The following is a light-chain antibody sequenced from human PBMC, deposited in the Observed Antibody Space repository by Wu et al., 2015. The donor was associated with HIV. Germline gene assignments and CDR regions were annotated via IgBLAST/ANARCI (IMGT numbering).Light chain of an antibody. J-gene: IGKJ1*01. Sequence: EVALTQSPGTLSLSPGERATLSCRSSQTVTSSYLAWYQQKPGQAPRLLIYGATSRAIGIPDRFSGSGSEKDFTLTISRVEPEDFAVYYCQQYSSSPRTFGQGTKVEIK. CDR3: QQYSSSPRT. CDR1: QTVTSSY. V-gene: IGKV3-20*01. CDR2: GAT.